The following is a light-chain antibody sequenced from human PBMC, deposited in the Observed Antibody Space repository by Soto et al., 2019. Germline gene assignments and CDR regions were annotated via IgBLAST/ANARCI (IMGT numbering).Light chain of an antibody. J-gene: IGKJ2*01. CDR3: QQLNSYPYT. V-gene: IGKV1-9*01. Sequence: DIQLTQSPSFLAASVGDRVTITCRASQGIASFLAWYQQKPGKAPKLLIYSATTLQTGVSSRFSSSRSGPEFTLTISSLQPEDFATYYCQQLNSYPYTFAHGTKLEIK. CDR1: QGIASF. CDR2: SAT.